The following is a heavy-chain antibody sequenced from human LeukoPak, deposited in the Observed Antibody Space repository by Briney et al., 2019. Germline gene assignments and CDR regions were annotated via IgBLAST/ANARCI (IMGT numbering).Heavy chain of an antibody. CDR1: GYTFNSYG. CDR3: ARDKTQIWFGEGLWYFDY. D-gene: IGHD3-10*01. CDR2: ISAYNGHT. J-gene: IGHJ4*02. V-gene: IGHV1-18*01. Sequence: ASVKVSCKASGYTFNSYGISWVRQAPGQGLEWMGWISAYNGHTNYAQKFQGRVTMTTDTSTSTAYMDLRSLRSDDTAVYYCARDKTQIWFGEGLWYFDYWGQGTLVTVSS.